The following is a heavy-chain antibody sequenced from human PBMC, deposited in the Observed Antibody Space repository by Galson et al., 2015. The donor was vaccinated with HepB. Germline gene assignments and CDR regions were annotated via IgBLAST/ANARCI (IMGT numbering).Heavy chain of an antibody. CDR2: IYRNGST. D-gene: IGHD4-11*01. J-gene: IGHJ6*02. V-gene: IGHV3-66*03. CDR1: AFNVTHNY. CDR3: ARDQGDDYLNYYYYFGMDI. Sequence: SLRLSCAASAFNVTHNYMSWVRQAPGKGLDWVSVIYRNGSTYYADSVKGRFTISRDNSKNTVYLQMNSLRAEDTAVYYCARDQGDDYLNYYYYFGMDIWGQGTMVTVSS.